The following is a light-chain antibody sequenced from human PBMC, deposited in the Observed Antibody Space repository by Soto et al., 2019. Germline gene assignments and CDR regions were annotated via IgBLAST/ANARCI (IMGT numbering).Light chain of an antibody. CDR1: SSDVGGYNY. J-gene: IGLJ2*01. CDR2: DVS. V-gene: IGLV2-14*01. CDR3: SSYTSSSTPV. Sequence: QSALTQPASVSGSPGQSITISCTGTSSDVGGYNYVSWYQQHPGKAPKLMIYDVSNRPSGVSNRFSGSKSGNTASLTISGLQAEDEADYDCSSYTSSSTPVFGGGTQLTVL.